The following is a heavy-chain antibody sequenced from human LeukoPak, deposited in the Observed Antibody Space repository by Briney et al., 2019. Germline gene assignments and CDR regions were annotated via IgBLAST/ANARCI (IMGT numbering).Heavy chain of an antibody. V-gene: IGHV3-15*01. CDR2: IKSKTDGGTT. D-gene: IGHD6-13*01. CDR1: GFTFSSYW. Sequence: GGSLRLSCAASGFTFSSYWMSWVRQAPGKGLEWVGRIKSKTDGGTTDYAAPVKGRFTISRDDSKNTLYLQMNSLKTEDTAVYYCTTSIAAAGFGYWGQGTLVTVSS. CDR3: TTSIAAAGFGY. J-gene: IGHJ4*02.